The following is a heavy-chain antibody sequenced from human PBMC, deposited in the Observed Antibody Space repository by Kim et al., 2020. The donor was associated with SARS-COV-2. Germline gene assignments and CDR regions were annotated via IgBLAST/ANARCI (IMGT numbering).Heavy chain of an antibody. CDR3: ARGRAAAGHFDY. J-gene: IGHJ4*02. V-gene: IGHV4-59*09. D-gene: IGHD6-13*01. Sequence: NHHPSLKSRVTISVDTSKNQFSLELSSVTAADTAVYYCARGRAAAGHFDYWGQGTLVTVSS.